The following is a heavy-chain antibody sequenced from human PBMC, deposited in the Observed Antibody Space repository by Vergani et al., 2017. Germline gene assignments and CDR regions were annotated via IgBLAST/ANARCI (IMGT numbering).Heavy chain of an antibody. CDR1: GGSFSGYY. CDR2: INHSGST. Sequence: QVQLQQWDAGLLKPSETLSLTCAVYGGSFSGYYWSWIRQPPGKGLEWIGEINHSGSTNYNPSLKSRVTISVDTSKNQFSLKLSSVTAADTAVYYCARSLPGIATHWGQGTLVTVSS. CDR3: ARSLPGIATH. D-gene: IGHD6-13*01. J-gene: IGHJ4*02. V-gene: IGHV4-34*01.